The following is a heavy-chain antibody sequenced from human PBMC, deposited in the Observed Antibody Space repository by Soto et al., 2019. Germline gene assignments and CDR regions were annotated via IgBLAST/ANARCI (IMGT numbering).Heavy chain of an antibody. CDR3: ARGYIAASLDYYYGMDV. CDR2: INPNSGGT. CDR1: GYTFTGYY. Sequence: ASVKVSCKASGYTFTGYYMHWVRQAPGQGLEWMGWINPNSGGTNYAQKFQGRVTMTRDTSISTAYMELSRLRSDDTAVYYCARGYIAASLDYYYGMDVWGQGTTVTVSS. V-gene: IGHV1-2*02. J-gene: IGHJ6*02. D-gene: IGHD6-6*01.